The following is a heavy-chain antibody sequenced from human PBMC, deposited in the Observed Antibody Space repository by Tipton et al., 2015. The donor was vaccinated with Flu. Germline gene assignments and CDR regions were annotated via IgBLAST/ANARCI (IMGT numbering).Heavy chain of an antibody. CDR3: ARSVAVAAPGWFDP. V-gene: IGHV4-59*01. CDR2: IYYSGST. Sequence: QLVQSGAEVKPSETLSLTCTVSGGSISSYYWSWIRQPPGKGLEWIGYIYYSGSTNYNPSLKSRVTISVDTSKNQFSLKLSSVTAADTAVYYCARSVAVAAPGWFDPWGQGTLVTVSS. D-gene: IGHD6-19*01. CDR1: GGSISSYY. J-gene: IGHJ5*02.